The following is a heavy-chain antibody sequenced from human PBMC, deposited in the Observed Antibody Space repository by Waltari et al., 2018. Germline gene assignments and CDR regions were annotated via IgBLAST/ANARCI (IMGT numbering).Heavy chain of an antibody. CDR2: IIPIFGTV. CDR1: GGTFSSYA. J-gene: IGHJ4*02. D-gene: IGHD5-18*01. CDR3: ARAYSYGGFFDY. Sequence: QVQLVQSGAEVKTPGSSVKVSCKASGGTFSSYAIRWVRQAPGQGLEWMGGIIPIFGTVNYAQKFQGRVTITADESTSTAYMELSSLRSEDTAVYYCARAYSYGGFFDYWGQGTLVTVSS. V-gene: IGHV1-69*01.